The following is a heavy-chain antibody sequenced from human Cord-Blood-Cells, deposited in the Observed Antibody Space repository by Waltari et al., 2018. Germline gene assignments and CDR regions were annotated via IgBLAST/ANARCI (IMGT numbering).Heavy chain of an antibody. Sequence: QVQLVQSGAEVKQPGSSVKVSCKASGGTFSSYAIRWVRKAPGQGLEGMGAIIPIFGTANYAQKFQGRVTIAADESTSTAYIELSSLRSEDTAVYYCARGGRANPDYSNFDYWGQGALVTVSS. CDR3: ARGGRANPDYSNFDY. D-gene: IGHD4-4*01. CDR1: GGTFSSYA. V-gene: IGHV1-69*01. CDR2: IIPIFGTA. J-gene: IGHJ4*02.